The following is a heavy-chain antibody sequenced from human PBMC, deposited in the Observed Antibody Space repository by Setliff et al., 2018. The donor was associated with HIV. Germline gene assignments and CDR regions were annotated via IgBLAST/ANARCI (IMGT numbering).Heavy chain of an antibody. Sequence: SVKVSCKASGYTFSSYDINWVRQAPGQGLEWMGGIIPILGMAKYTQKFQGRVTITADKSTSTAYMELSSLKSEDTAVYYCARGIQPFYYYYMDVWGKGTTVTVSS. J-gene: IGHJ6*03. V-gene: IGHV1-69*10. CDR1: GYTFSSYD. D-gene: IGHD2-2*01. CDR2: IIPILGMA. CDR3: ARGIQPFYYYYMDV.